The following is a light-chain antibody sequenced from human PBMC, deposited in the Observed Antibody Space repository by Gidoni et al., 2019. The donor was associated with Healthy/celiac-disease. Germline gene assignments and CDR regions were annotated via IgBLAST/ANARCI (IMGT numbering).Light chain of an antibody. CDR3: QQYNNWPRLT. Sequence: EMMMTQSPATLSVSPGERATLSSRASQSVSSNLAWYQQKPGQAPRLLIYGASTRATGIPARFSGSGSGTEFTLTISSLQSEDFAVYYCQQYNNWPRLTFGGGTKVEIK. CDR2: GAS. V-gene: IGKV3-15*01. CDR1: QSVSSN. J-gene: IGKJ4*01.